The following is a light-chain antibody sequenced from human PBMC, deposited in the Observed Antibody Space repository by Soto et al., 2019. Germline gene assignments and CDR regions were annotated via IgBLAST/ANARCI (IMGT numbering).Light chain of an antibody. CDR2: CAS. CDR1: ESVSTN. J-gene: IGKJ1*01. CDR3: QPYSSWRT. V-gene: IGKV3-15*01. Sequence: VVMNQSPTTLSLPQGERSTVSCRARESVSTNLAWYQKKAGQAPRLLIYCASTRATGIPARFSGSGSGTEFTLAISSLQSEDFPVPCCQPYSSWRTFCQWTKVDIK.